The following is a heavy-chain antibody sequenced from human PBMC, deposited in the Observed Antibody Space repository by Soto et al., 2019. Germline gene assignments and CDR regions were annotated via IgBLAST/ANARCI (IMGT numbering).Heavy chain of an antibody. CDR2: IYYSGST. Sequence: SETLSLTCTVSGGSISSGGYYWSWIRQHPGKGREWIGYIYYSGSTYYNPSLKSRVTISVDTSKNQFSLKLSSVTAADTAVYYCARVGLWFGDLRYFDYWGQGTLVTVSS. CDR1: GGSISSGGYY. CDR3: ARVGLWFGDLRYFDY. J-gene: IGHJ4*02. D-gene: IGHD3-10*01. V-gene: IGHV4-31*03.